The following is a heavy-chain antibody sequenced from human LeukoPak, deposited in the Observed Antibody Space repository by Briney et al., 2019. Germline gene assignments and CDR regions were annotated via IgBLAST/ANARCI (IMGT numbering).Heavy chain of an antibody. Sequence: PGGSLRLSCAASGFTFSSYAMSWVRQAPGKGLEWVSAISGSGGSTYYADSVKGRFTISRDNSKNTLYLQMNSLRAEDTAVYYCARFTGDYSPGGMDVWGKGTTVTVSS. D-gene: IGHD4-17*01. CDR3: ARFTGDYSPGGMDV. CDR2: ISGSGGST. J-gene: IGHJ6*04. CDR1: GFTFSSYA. V-gene: IGHV3-23*01.